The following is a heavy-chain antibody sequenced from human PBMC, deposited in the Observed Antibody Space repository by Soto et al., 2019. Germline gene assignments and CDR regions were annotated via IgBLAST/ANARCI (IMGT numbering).Heavy chain of an antibody. CDR1: GGTFSSYT. J-gene: IGHJ6*02. CDR2: IIPILGIA. CDR3: ARTYCSGGSCYSPYYYGMDV. Sequence: QVQLVQSGAEVKKPGSSVKVSCKASGGTFSSYTISWVRQAPGHGLEWMGRIIPILGIANYAQKFLGRVTIPADKPTSTAYMELSSLRSEDTAVYYCARTYCSGGSCYSPYYYGMDVWGQGTTVTVSS. V-gene: IGHV1-69*02. D-gene: IGHD2-15*01.